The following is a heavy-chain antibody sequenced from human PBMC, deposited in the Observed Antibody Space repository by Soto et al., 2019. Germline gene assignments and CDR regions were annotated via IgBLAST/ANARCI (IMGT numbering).Heavy chain of an antibody. V-gene: IGHV1-46*01. Sequence: ASVKVSCKASGYTFTSYYMHWVRQAPGQGLEWMGIINPSGGGTSYAQKFQGRVTMTRDTSTSTVYMELSSLRSEDTAVYYCARDLAYYYDSSGYLFYYYYGMDVWGQGTTVTVSS. CDR1: GYTFTSYY. CDR2: INPSGGGT. D-gene: IGHD3-22*01. J-gene: IGHJ6*02. CDR3: ARDLAYYYDSSGYLFYYYYGMDV.